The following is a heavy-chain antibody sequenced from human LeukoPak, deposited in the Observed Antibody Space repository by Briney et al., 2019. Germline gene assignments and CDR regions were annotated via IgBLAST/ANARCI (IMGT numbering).Heavy chain of an antibody. V-gene: IGHV3-7*05. CDR3: ARDPQFDY. Sequence: GGSLRLSCAAPGYTFRTDWMRSVRQAPGKGPEWVANIKQDGSEKSYVDSVKGRFTISRDNAKNSLYLQMNSLRAEDTAVYYCARDPQFDYWGQGTLVTVSS. CDR2: IKQDGSEK. CDR1: GYTFRTDW. J-gene: IGHJ4*02.